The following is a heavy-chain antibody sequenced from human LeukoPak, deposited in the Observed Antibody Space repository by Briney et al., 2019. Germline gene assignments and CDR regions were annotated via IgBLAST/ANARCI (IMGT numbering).Heavy chain of an antibody. J-gene: IGHJ5*01. CDR1: EYSLTELS. CDR2: FDPGDGET. D-gene: IGHD3-16*01. CDR3: ATTTFGGVIFHS. Sequence: GASVKVSCKVSEYSLTELSMHWVRQAPGKGLEWMGGFDPGDGETISAQRFQDRITMTDDTSPDTAYMELSSLGSEDTAIYYCATTTFGGVIFHSWGQGTLVTVSS. V-gene: IGHV1-24*01.